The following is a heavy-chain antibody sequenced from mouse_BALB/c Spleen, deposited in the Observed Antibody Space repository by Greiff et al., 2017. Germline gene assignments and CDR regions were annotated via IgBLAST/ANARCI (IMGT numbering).Heavy chain of an antibody. V-gene: IGHV1-18*01. J-gene: IGHJ1*01. CDR2: INPYNGGT. CDR3: ARGVPYGSSWYFDV. Sequence: EVQRVESGPELVKPGASMKISCKASGYSFTGYTMNWVKQSHGKNLEWIGLINPYNGGTSYNQKFKGKATLTVDKSSSTAYMELLSLTSEDSAVYYCARGVPYGSSWYFDVWGAGTTVTVSS. CDR1: GYSFTGYT. D-gene: IGHD1-1*01.